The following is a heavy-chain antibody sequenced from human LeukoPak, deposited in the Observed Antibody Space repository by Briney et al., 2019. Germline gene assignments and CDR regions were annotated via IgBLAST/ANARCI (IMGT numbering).Heavy chain of an antibody. Sequence: SQTLSLTCTVSGGSISSFSSRTYYWSWIRQPAGKGLEWIGRIYTSGSTNYNPSLKSRVTISVDTSKNQFSLKLSSVTAADTAVYYCGSGSPGRYYWGQGTLVTVSS. CDR3: GSGSPGRYY. J-gene: IGHJ4*02. V-gene: IGHV4-61*02. CDR1: GGSISSFSSRTYY. D-gene: IGHD1-26*01. CDR2: IYTSGST.